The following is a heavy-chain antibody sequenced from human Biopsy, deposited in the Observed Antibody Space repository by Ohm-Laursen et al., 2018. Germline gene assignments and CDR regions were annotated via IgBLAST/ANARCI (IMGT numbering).Heavy chain of an antibody. CDR2: INHSGRT. CDR1: GESFNGYY. D-gene: IGHD3-22*01. V-gene: IGHV4-34*01. J-gene: IGHJ6*02. CDR3: VRGVDYYDPYHYYALDV. Sequence: GTLSLTCAAYGESFNGYYWSWIRQTPGKGLEWIGDINHSGRTNYNPSLKSRVTISVDTSKNQFSLKVRSVTAADTAVYYCVRGVDYYDPYHYYALDVWGQGTTVTVSS.